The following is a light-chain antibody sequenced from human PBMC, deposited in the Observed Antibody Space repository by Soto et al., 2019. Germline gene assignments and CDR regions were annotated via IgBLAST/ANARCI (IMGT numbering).Light chain of an antibody. CDR2: AAS. J-gene: IGKJ4*01. CDR3: QQSYSTPPT. V-gene: IGKV1-39*01. CDR1: QSISTY. Sequence: IQMTQSPSSLSASERDRVTITCRASQSISTYLNWYQQKPGKAPELMIFAASSLQSGVPSRFSGSGSGTDFTLTISSLQPEDFATYYCQQSYSTPPTFGGGTMVDIK.